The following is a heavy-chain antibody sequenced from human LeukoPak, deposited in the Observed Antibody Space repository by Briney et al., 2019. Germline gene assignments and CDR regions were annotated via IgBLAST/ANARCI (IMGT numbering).Heavy chain of an antibody. CDR2: INQDGSEE. CDR3: VRDGGVSGYDLLDY. Sequence: GGSLRLSCAASGFTFSNYWMSWVRQAPGKGLEWVAHINQDGSEEHYMDSVKARFIISRDNAKNSLSLQMDSLRAEDTAVYYCVRDGGVSGYDLLDYWGQGTWVTVSS. D-gene: IGHD5-12*01. CDR1: GFTFSNYW. V-gene: IGHV3-7*01. J-gene: IGHJ4*02.